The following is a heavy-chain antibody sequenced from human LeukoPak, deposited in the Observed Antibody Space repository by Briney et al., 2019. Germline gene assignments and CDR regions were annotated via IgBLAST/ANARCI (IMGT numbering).Heavy chain of an antibody. CDR1: GGSFSGYY. J-gene: IGHJ4*02. CDR3: ARGSQSYYYDSSGYYFFDY. D-gene: IGHD3-22*01. Sequence: SETLSLTCAVYGGSFSGYYWNWIRQPPGKGLEWLGEINHSGSTNYNPSLKSRVTISVGTSKNQFSLKLSSVTAADTAVYYCARGSQSYYYDSSGYYFFDYWGQGTLVTVSS. V-gene: IGHV4-34*01. CDR2: INHSGST.